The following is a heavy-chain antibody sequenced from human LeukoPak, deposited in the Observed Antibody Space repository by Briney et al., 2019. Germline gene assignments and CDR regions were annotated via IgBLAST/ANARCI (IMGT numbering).Heavy chain of an antibody. V-gene: IGHV3-7*03. J-gene: IGHJ4*02. CDR1: GFTFGTFW. CDR2: INQGGSQK. D-gene: IGHD3-3*01. CDR3: AKTEGGRVSRGILRFLEWRTPNFDY. Sequence: QTGGSLRLSCEASGFTFGTFWMSWVRQAPGKGLEWVANINQGGSQKNYVDSVRGRFTIDRDDAKNSLYLRMNSLRAEDTAVYYCAKTEGGRVSRGILRFLEWRTPNFDYWGQGTLVTVSS.